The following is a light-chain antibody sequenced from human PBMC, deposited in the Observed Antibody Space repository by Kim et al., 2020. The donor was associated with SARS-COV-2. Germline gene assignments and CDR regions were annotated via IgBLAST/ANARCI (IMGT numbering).Light chain of an antibody. Sequence: SASVGDRVTITCRASQSISNYLAWYQQKPGKVPKLLIYAASTLQSGVPSRFSGSGSGTDFTLTISSLQPEDVATYYCQKYNSAALTFGGGTKLEI. V-gene: IGKV1-27*01. CDR3: QKYNSAALT. J-gene: IGKJ4*01. CDR1: QSISNY. CDR2: AAS.